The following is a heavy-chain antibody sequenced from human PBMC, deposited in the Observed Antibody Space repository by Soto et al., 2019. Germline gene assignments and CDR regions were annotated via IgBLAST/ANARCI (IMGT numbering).Heavy chain of an antibody. CDR2: INGGNGNT. CDR1: GYIFTHYA. CDR3: AREYCVSTSCPFDY. Sequence: ASVKVSCKASGYIFTHYAIHWVRQAPGQRLGWMGWINGGNGNTKYSQKLQGRVTITRDTSANTLYMELSSLRSEDTAIYYCAREYCVSTSCPFDYWGQGTLVTVSS. D-gene: IGHD2-2*01. V-gene: IGHV1-3*01. J-gene: IGHJ4*02.